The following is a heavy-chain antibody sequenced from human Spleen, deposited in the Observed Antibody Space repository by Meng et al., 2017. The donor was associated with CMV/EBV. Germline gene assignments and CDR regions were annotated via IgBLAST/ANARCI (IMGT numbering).Heavy chain of an antibody. CDR1: GYIFTRYW. CDR2: IYPGDSDT. J-gene: IGHJ6*02. D-gene: IGHD4-11*01. Sequence: GGSLRLSCKGSGYIFTRYWIGWVRQMPGKGLEWMGIIYPGDSDTRYSPSFQGQVTISADKSISTAYLQWSSLKASDTAMYYCARQVLGTVGGMDVWGQGTTVTVSS. CDR3: ARQVLGTVGGMDV. V-gene: IGHV5-51*01.